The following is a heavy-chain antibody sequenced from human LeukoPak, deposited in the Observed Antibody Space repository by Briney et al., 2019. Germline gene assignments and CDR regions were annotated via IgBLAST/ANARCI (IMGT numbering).Heavy chain of an antibody. Sequence: GGSLRLSCAASGFTFTSYGMHWVRQAPGKGLEWVAVISYDGSNKYYADSVKGRFTISRDNSKNTLYLQMNSLRAGVTAVYYCAKEEEMATINHYYYGMDVWGQGTTVTVSS. CDR2: ISYDGSNK. J-gene: IGHJ6*02. CDR3: AKEEEMATINHYYYGMDV. CDR1: GFTFTSYG. V-gene: IGHV3-30*18. D-gene: IGHD5-24*01.